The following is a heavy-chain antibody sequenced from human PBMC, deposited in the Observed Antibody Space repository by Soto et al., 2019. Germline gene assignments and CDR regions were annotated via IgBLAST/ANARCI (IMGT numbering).Heavy chain of an antibody. V-gene: IGHV3-15*07. CDR3: NTVWGEESGRPRRVDY. D-gene: IGHD3-16*01. CDR2: IKSRHDVGTT. J-gene: IGHJ4*02. CDR1: GLTFENAW. Sequence: EVRLAESGGGLIKPGGSVRLSCVASGLTFENAWMHWVRQAPGKGLGWLGRIKSRHDVGTTDYAAPVKGRVTISRDDSKNTAYLQISGLQTEDTVVYFCNTVWGEESGRPRRVDYWGQGTLVTVSS.